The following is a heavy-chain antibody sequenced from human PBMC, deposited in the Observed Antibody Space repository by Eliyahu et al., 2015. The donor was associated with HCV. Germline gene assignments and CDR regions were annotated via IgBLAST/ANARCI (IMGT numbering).Heavy chain of an antibody. Sequence: QLVESGGDLVKAGESLRLSCETSGFAFRNAWMSWVRQSPGKGLEWVARVKGRRDGATANYVESVEDRFIISRDDVNGILFLHMNSLKIEDTAVYYCVTGPTAFAHDYWGQGTLVSVSS. V-gene: IGHV3-15*01. CDR3: VTGPTAFAHDY. J-gene: IGHJ4*02. D-gene: IGHD2-21*02. CDR1: GFAFRNAW. CDR2: VKGRRDGATA.